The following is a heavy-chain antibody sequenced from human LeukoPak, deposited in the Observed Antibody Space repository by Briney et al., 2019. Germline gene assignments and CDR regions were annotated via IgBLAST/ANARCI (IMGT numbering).Heavy chain of an antibody. CDR2: IWYDGSNK. Sequence: SGRSLRLSCAVSGLTFSSYGMHWVSQAPDKGLEWVAVIWYDGSNKYYADSVKGRFTISRDNSKNTLYLQMDSLRADDTAVYYCARAGRYCSGGSCYFGRYAFDIWGQGTMVTVSS. D-gene: IGHD2-15*01. V-gene: IGHV3-33*01. J-gene: IGHJ3*02. CDR1: GLTFSSYG. CDR3: ARAGRYCSGGSCYFGRYAFDI.